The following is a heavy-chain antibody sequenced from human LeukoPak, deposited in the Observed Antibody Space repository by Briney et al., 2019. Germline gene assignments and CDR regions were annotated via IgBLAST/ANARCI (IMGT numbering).Heavy chain of an antibody. CDR3: ARLMRSDFDY. J-gene: IGHJ4*02. D-gene: IGHD3-16*01. Sequence: SEPLSLTCTVSGGSISSSSYYWGWIRQPPGKGLDWIGIIYYSGSTYYNPSLKSRVTISVDTSKNQFSLKLSSVTAADTAVYYCARLMRSDFDYWGQGTLVTVSS. CDR1: GGSISSSSYY. V-gene: IGHV4-39*01. CDR2: IYYSGST.